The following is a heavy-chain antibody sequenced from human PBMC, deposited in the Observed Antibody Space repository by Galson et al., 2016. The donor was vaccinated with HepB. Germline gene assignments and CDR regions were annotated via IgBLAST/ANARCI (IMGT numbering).Heavy chain of an antibody. D-gene: IGHD2-2*02. V-gene: IGHV3-21*01. CDR2: ISSSGSYI. CDR1: GFTFSGYS. Sequence: SLRLSCAASGFTFSGYSMNWVRQAPGKGLEWVSSISSSGSYIYYGDSVKGRFTISRDNAKNSLFLQMNSLRAEDTAVYYCAREGFCSSTSCYKLGYYYYYIDVWGKGTTVPVSS. CDR3: AREGFCSSTSCYKLGYYYYYIDV. J-gene: IGHJ6*03.